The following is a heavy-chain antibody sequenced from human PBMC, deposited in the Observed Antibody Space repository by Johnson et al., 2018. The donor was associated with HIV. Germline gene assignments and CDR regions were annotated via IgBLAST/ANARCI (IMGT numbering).Heavy chain of an antibody. D-gene: IGHD6-13*01. CDR1: GFTFSDYY. CDR3: ARDGGVAAAVGVVAFDI. CDR2: ISSSGSSI. J-gene: IGHJ3*02. V-gene: IGHV3-11*04. Sequence: QVQLVESGGGLVKPGGSLRLSCAASGFTFSDYYMNWIRQAPGKGLEWVSYISSSGSSIYYADSVKGRFTISRDNAENSLYLQMNSLSAEDTAVYYCARDGGVAAAVGVVAFDIWGQGTLVTVSS.